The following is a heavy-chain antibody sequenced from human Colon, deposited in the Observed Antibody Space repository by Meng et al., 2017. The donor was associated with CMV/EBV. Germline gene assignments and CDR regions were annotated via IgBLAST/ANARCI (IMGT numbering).Heavy chain of an antibody. Sequence: GGSLRLSCAGSSFNVVNTYMSWVRQAPGKGLEWVALIYSGGPMHYADSMKGRFTISRDNSKNIPYLQMNSLRADDTAVYYCARGSGPLFPGAFDIWGQGTMVTVSS. V-gene: IGHV3-53*01. CDR3: ARGSGPLFPGAFDI. J-gene: IGHJ3*02. CDR1: SFNVVNTY. CDR2: IYSGGPM. D-gene: IGHD3-10*02.